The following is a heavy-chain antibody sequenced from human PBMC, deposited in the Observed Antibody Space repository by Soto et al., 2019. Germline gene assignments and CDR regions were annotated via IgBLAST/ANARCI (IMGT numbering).Heavy chain of an antibody. Sequence: SQTLSLTCVISGDSFSSNSATWDWIRQSPSRGLEWLGRTYYRSKWYNDYAVSVKSRITINPDTSKNQFSLQLNSVTPEDTAVYYCAREKQQLNAFDIWGQGTMVTVSS. D-gene: IGHD6-13*01. J-gene: IGHJ3*02. CDR3: AREKQQLNAFDI. V-gene: IGHV6-1*01. CDR2: TYYRSKWYN. CDR1: GDSFSSNSAT.